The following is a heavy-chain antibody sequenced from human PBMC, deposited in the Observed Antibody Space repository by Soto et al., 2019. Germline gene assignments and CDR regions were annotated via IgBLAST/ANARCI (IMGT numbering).Heavy chain of an antibody. V-gene: IGHV3-48*01. Sequence: EVQLVESGGGLVQPGGSLRLSCAASGFTFSSYSMNWVRQAPGKGLEWVSYISSSSSTIYYADSVKGRFTISRDNAKNSLYLQLKSLRAEDKAVYYCARHPERIAEIGWFDPWGQGTLVTVSS. CDR3: ARHPERIAEIGWFDP. D-gene: IGHD6-13*01. CDR2: ISSSSSTI. CDR1: GFTFSSYS. J-gene: IGHJ5*02.